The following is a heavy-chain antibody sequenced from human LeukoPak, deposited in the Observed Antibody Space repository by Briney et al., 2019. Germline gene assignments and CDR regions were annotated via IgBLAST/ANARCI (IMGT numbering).Heavy chain of an antibody. D-gene: IGHD2-2*01. J-gene: IGHJ6*03. CDR1: GYTLTELS. Sequence: GASVKVSCKVSGYTLTELSMHWVRQAPGKGLEWMGGFDPEDGETIYAQKFQSRVTMTEDTSTDTAYMELSSLRSEDTAVYYCAVVPAAPLGYYYMDVWGKGTTVTVSS. CDR3: AVVPAAPLGYYYMDV. CDR2: FDPEDGET. V-gene: IGHV1-24*01.